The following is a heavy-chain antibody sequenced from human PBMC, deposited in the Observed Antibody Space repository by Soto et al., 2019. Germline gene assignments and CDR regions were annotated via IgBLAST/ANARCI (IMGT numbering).Heavy chain of an antibody. CDR1: VGSISSYY. CDR3: ARDSIVVVPAAWLDP. D-gene: IGHD2-2*01. J-gene: IGHJ5*02. Sequence: SETLSLTCTVSVGSISSYYWSWIRQPPGKGLEWIGYIYYSGSTNYNPSLKSRVTISVDTSKNQFSLKLSSVTAADTAVYYCARDSIVVVPAAWLDPWGQGTLVTVSS. CDR2: IYYSGST. V-gene: IGHV4-59*01.